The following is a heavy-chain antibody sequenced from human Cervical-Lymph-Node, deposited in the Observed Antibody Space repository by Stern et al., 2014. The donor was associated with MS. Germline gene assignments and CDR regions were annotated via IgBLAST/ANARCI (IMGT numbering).Heavy chain of an antibody. V-gene: IGHV1-18*01. J-gene: IGHJ3*02. CDR2: ISAYIVNT. D-gene: IGHD2-15*01. Sequence: VQLVQSGAEVTKPGASVKVSCNASGYTFTSYGISWVRQAPGQGLELMGWISAYIVNTNYAQKLQCRVAMTTDTSTSTAYMDLRSQRSDDTAVYYCARGLLGSENAFDIWGQGTMVTVAS. CDR3: ARGLLGSENAFDI. CDR1: GYTFTSYG.